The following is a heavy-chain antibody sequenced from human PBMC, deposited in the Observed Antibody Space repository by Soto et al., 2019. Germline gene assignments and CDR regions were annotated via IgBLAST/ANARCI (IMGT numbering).Heavy chain of an antibody. J-gene: IGHJ4*02. CDR2: ISDSGGHT. CDR1: GFTFSTYD. V-gene: IGHV3-23*01. Sequence: EVQLLESGGGLVQPGGSLTLSCAGSGFTFSTYDMSWVRQAPGKGLEWVSSISDSGGHTYYADSVRGRFTISRDNSKDTLYLHMNSLRAEDPAVYYCAKPPLRFLEWLLYYWGQGTLVTVSP. CDR3: AKPPLRFLEWLLYY. D-gene: IGHD3-3*01.